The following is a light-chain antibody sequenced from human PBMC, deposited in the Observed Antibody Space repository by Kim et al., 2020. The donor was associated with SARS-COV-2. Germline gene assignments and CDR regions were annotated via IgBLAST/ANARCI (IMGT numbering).Light chain of an antibody. J-gene: IGKJ1*01. V-gene: IGKV3-20*01. CDR3: QQYGSSRWT. Sequence: SPGERATLSCRASQSVSSSYSAWYQHKPGQAPRLLIYGASSRATCIPDRFSGSGSGTDFTLTISRLEPEDFAVYYCQQYGSSRWTFGQGTKVDIK. CDR1: QSVSSSY. CDR2: GAS.